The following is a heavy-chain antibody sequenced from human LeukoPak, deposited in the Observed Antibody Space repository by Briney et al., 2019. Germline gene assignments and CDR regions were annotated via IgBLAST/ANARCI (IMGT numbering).Heavy chain of an antibody. CDR2: ISSSSSSI. Sequence: GGSLRLSCAASGFTFSSYSMNWVRQAPGKGLEWVSSISSSSSSIYYADSVKGRFTISRDNAKNSLHLQMNSLRAEDTAVYYCARDPYYDFWSGYYFNHFDYWGQGTLVTVSS. D-gene: IGHD3-3*01. V-gene: IGHV3-21*01. J-gene: IGHJ4*02. CDR1: GFTFSSYS. CDR3: ARDPYYDFWSGYYFNHFDY.